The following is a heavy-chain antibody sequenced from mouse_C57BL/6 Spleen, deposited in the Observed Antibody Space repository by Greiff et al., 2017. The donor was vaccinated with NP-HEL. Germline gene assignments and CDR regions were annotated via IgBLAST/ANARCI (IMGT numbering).Heavy chain of an antibody. CDR1: GYTFTSYW. Sequence: VQLQQPGAELVKPGASVKLSCKASGYTFTSYWMQWVKQRPGQGLEWIGEIDPSDSYTNYNQKFKGKATLTVDTSSSTAYMQLSSLTSEDSAVYYCASTRQLRLRFAYWGQGTLVTVSA. D-gene: IGHD3-2*02. CDR3: ASTRQLRLRFAY. V-gene: IGHV1-50*01. CDR2: IDPSDSYT. J-gene: IGHJ3*01.